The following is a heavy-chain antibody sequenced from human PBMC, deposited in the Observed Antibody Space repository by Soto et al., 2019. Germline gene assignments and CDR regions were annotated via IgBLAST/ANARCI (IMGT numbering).Heavy chain of an antibody. CDR1: GFTVSSNY. J-gene: IGHJ5*01. CDR3: ARDGWHSGRGNWFDS. Sequence: GGSLRLSCAASGFTVSSNYMSWVRQAPGKGLEWVSLIYRGGSTYYADSVRGRFTISRDNSKNTLYLQMNSLRAEDTALYYCARDGWHSGRGNWFDSWGQGTLVTVSS. CDR2: IYRGGST. D-gene: IGHD1-26*01. V-gene: IGHV3-66*01.